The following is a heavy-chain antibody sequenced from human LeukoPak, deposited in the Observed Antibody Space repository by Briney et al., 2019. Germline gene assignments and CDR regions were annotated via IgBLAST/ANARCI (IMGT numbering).Heavy chain of an antibody. D-gene: IGHD1-1*01. Sequence: GGSLRLSCTVTGFTFADDGWGWVRQAPGKGLEWVSYIVGSSSNIYYADSVKGRFTISRDNAKNSLYLQMDSLRAEDTAVYYCATDSPETAAFDYWGQGTLVTVSS. CDR3: ATDSPETAAFDY. V-gene: IGHV3-48*04. J-gene: IGHJ4*02. CDR1: GFTFADDG. CDR2: IVGSSSNI.